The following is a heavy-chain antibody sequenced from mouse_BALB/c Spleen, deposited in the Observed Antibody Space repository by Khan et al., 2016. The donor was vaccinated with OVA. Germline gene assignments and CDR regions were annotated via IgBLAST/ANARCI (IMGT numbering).Heavy chain of an antibody. CDR1: GYTFTTYW. Sequence: QVQLKQSGAELAKPGASVKMSCKASGYTFTTYWMHWVKQSPGKGLEWIGYINPTSGYTDYNEKFKDRATLSADRSSSTAYMQLSSLTSEDSAIYYCERDRIDYWGQGTTLTVSS. J-gene: IGHJ2*01. V-gene: IGHV1-7*01. CDR2: INPTSGYT. CDR3: ERDRIDY.